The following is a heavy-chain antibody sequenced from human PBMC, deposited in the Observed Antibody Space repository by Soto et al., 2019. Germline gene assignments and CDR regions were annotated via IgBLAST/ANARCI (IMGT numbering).Heavy chain of an antibody. Sequence: QVQLRQSGPGLVKPSQTLSLTCVISGDSVSSNTAAWNWIRQSPSRGIEWLGRTYYRSKWHNDYEVSVQSRISVNPDTSKNQFSLQLNSVTPEDTAVYYCARQHSTSTDYYGLDVWGQGTTVTVSS. CDR3: ARQHSTSTDYYGLDV. CDR1: GDSVSSNTAA. CDR2: TYYRSKWHN. J-gene: IGHJ6*02. D-gene: IGHD2-2*01. V-gene: IGHV6-1*01.